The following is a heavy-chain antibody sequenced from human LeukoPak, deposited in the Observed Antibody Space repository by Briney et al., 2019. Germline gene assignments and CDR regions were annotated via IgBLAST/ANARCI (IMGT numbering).Heavy chain of an antibody. Sequence: PGGSLRLSCAASGFTFSSYEMNWVRQAPGKGLEWVSYISSSGSNIYYADSVKGRFTISRDNAKNSLYLQMNSLRAEDTAVYYCARPGAAKDADDAFDIWGQGTMVTVSS. CDR3: ARPGAAKDADDAFDI. J-gene: IGHJ3*02. V-gene: IGHV3-48*03. CDR1: GFTFSSYE. CDR2: ISSSGSNI. D-gene: IGHD6-25*01.